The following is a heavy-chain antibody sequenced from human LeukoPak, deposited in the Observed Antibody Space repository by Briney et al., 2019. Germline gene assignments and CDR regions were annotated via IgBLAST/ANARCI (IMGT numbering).Heavy chain of an antibody. D-gene: IGHD3-22*01. V-gene: IGHV4-59*01. J-gene: IGHJ4*02. CDR3: ARAQWYYDGTNYPPSGFDG. Sequence: SLXCIVSGGSISKXYWXWIRXSXXXXXXXIGXXYNSGATTDYNPSLKNRVTISVDTSKNQFSLKVRSVTAADTAVYYCARAQWYYDGTNYPPSGFDGWGQGTLVTVSS. CDR1: GGSISKXY. CDR2: XYNSGAT.